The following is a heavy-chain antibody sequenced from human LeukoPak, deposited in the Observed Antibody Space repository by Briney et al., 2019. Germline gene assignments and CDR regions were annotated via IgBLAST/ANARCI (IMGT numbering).Heavy chain of an antibody. J-gene: IGHJ4*02. CDR1: GDSISSSSYY. V-gene: IGHV4-39*01. Sequence: SETLSLTCTVSGDSISSSSYYWGWIRQPPGKGLEWIGTFYYSGSTYYNASLRSRVTISVDTSKNQFSLKLSFVTAADTAVYYCARLLGYNGRITYWGQGTLVTVSS. CDR2: FYYSGST. CDR3: ARLLGYNGRITY. D-gene: IGHD1-14*01.